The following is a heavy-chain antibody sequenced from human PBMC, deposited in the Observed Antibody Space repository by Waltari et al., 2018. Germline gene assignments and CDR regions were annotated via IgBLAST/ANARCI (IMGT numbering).Heavy chain of an antibody. CDR3: ARDVGDPWMAGNGEGAFDI. V-gene: IGHV4-4*07. CDR2: IYTSGST. CDR1: GGSISSYY. D-gene: IGHD6-19*01. J-gene: IGHJ3*02. Sequence: QVQLQESGPGLVKPSETLSLTCTVPGGSISSYYWSWIRQHAGQGLEWIGRIYTSGSTNYNPSLKSRVTMSVDTSKNQFSLKLSSVTAADTAVYYCARDVGDPWMAGNGEGAFDIWGQGTMVTVSS.